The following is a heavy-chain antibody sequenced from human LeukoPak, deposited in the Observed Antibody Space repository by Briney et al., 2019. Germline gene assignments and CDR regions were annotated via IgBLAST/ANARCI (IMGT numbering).Heavy chain of an antibody. Sequence: SQTLSLTCTVSGGSISSGSYYWSWIRQPAGKGLEWIGRIYTSGSTNYNPSLKSRVTISVDTSKNQFSLKLSSVTAADTAVYYCARESAVSGYSYGLNWFDPWGQGTLVTVSS. CDR1: GGSISSGSYY. J-gene: IGHJ5*02. D-gene: IGHD5-18*01. CDR3: ARESAVSGYSYGLNWFDP. V-gene: IGHV4-61*02. CDR2: IYTSGST.